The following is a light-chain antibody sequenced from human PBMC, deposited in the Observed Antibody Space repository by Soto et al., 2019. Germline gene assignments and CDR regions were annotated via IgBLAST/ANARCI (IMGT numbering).Light chain of an antibody. CDR1: QRVSGGF. J-gene: IGKJ1*01. Sequence: ELVLTQSPGTLSLSPGERATVXXGASQRVSGGFLAWYQQKPGLAPRXILYDTSFRATGIPDRFSGSGSGTDFTLTISRLDPEDFAVYYCQQYGSSPSFGQGTKVDIK. CDR2: DTS. CDR3: QQYGSSPS. V-gene: IGKV3D-20*01.